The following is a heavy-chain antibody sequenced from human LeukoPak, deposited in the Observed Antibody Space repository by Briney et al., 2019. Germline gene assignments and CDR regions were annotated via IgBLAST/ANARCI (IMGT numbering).Heavy chain of an antibody. CDR1: GFTFSSYS. Sequence: GGSLRLSCAASGFTFSSYSMNWVRQAPGKGLEWVSYISSSSSTIYYADSVKGRFTISRDNAKNSLYLQMNNLRVEDTAVYYCARVSGSSGPGYWGQGTLVTVSS. V-gene: IGHV3-48*04. D-gene: IGHD6-13*01. CDR2: ISSSSSTI. CDR3: ARVSGSSGPGY. J-gene: IGHJ4*02.